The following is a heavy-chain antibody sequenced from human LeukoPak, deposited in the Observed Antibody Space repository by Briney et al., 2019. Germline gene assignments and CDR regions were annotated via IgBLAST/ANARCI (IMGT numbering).Heavy chain of an antibody. CDR3: ARGPGSYSKEAFDI. V-gene: IGHV4-61*02. D-gene: IGHD3-10*01. CDR2: IYASGIS. J-gene: IGHJ3*02. Sequence: ASETLSLTCTVSGDSISSGSYYWSWVRQPAGKGLEWIGRIYASGISDYNPSLKSRVTISVDTSKRQFSLEVNSVTAADTAVYYCARGPGSYSKEAFDIWGQGTMVTVSS. CDR1: GDSISSGSYY.